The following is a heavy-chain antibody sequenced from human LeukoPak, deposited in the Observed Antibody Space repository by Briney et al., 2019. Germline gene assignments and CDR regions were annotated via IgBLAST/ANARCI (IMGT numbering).Heavy chain of an antibody. CDR2: INPNSGGT. V-gene: IGHV1-2*02. CDR3: ARDLFPRPHYDSSGYQEYYFDY. D-gene: IGHD3-22*01. CDR1: GYTFTGYY. Sequence: GASVKVSCKASGYTFTGYYMHWVRQAPGQGLEWMGWINPNSGGTNYAQKFQGRVTMTRDTSISTAYMELSRLRSDDTDVYYCARDLFPRPHYDSSGYQEYYFDYWGEKTLVTVSS. J-gene: IGHJ4*02.